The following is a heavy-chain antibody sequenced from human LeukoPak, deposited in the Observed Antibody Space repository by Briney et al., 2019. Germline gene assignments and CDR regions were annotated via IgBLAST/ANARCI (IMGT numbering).Heavy chain of an antibody. V-gene: IGHV4-39*01. CDR2: IRYSGTT. Sequence: PSETLSLTCTVSGGSISSTYDHWDWIRQPPGTGLEWMGSIRYSGTTYYNPSLKGRVTIFVDTSNNQFSLRLRSVTAADTAVYYCARRLHYFDYWGQGSLVTVSS. D-gene: IGHD2-21*02. CDR1: GGSISSTYDH. CDR3: ARRLHYFDY. J-gene: IGHJ4*02.